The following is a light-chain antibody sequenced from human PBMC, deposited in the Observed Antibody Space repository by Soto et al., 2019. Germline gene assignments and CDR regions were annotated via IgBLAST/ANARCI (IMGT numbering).Light chain of an antibody. V-gene: IGLV2-14*01. CDR1: SSDVGGYNY. CDR2: DVS. CDR3: PPFTCSTTPVV. Sequence: QSALTQPASVSGSPGQSITISCTGTSSDVGGYNYVSWYQQHPGKAPKLMIYDVSNRPSGVSNRFSGSKSGNTASLTISGPDDEDEADYNCPPFTCSTTPVVLGEGTKLTVL. J-gene: IGLJ2*01.